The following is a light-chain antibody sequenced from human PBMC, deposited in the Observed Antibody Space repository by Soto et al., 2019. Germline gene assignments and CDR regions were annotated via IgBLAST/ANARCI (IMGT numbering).Light chain of an antibody. Sequence: DIQMTQSPSTLSGSVGDRVTINCRASQTISSWLAWYQQKPGKAPKLLIYKESTLKSGVPSRVSGSGAGTEFTLTISSLQPDDFATYYCQHYHSYSEAFGQGPKVELK. CDR3: QHYHSYSEA. V-gene: IGKV1-5*03. CDR2: KES. J-gene: IGKJ1*01. CDR1: QTISSW.